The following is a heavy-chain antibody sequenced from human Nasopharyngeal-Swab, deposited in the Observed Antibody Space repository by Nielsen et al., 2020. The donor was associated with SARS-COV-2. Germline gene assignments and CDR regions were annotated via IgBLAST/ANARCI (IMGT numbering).Heavy chain of an antibody. CDR1: GGSFSGYY. V-gene: IGHV4-34*01. CDR2: INHSGST. D-gene: IGHD2-2*01. CDR3: ARLLGYCSSTSCDY. Sequence: SETLSLTCAVYGGSFSGYYWSWIRQPPGKGLEWIGEINHSGSTNYNPSRKSRVTISVDTSKNQFSLKLSSVTAADTAVYYCARLLGYCSSTSCDYWGQGTLVTVSS. J-gene: IGHJ4*02.